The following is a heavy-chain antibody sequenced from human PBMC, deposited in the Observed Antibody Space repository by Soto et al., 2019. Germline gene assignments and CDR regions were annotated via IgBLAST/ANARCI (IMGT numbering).Heavy chain of an antibody. CDR1: GASISGFY. J-gene: IGHJ4*02. Sequence: PSETLSLTCTVSGASISGFYWSWIRKSAGKGLEWIGHIYYSGNTDYNPSLKSRLAISIETSKNQFSLKLSSVTAADTAVYFCAREGGESSDGLYYFDSWGQGSMVTV. CDR3: AREGGESSDGLYYFDS. V-gene: IGHV4-59*12. CDR2: IYYSGNT. D-gene: IGHD3-16*01.